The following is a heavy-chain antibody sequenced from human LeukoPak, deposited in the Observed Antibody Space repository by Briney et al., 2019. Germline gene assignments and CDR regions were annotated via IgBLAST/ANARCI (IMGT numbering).Heavy chain of an antibody. CDR2: ISYSGST. J-gene: IGHJ4*02. V-gene: IGHV4-59*01. Sequence: PSETLSLTCTVSGGSISSYYWSWIRQPPGKGLEWIGYISYSGSTNYNPSLKSRVTISVDTSKNQFSLNLSSLTAADTAVYYCAKSFGYSRSWFDNWGQGTLVTVSS. CDR1: GGSISSYY. D-gene: IGHD6-13*01. CDR3: AKSFGYSRSWFDN.